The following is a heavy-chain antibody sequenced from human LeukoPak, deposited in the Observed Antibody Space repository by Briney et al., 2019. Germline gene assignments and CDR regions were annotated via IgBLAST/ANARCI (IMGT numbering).Heavy chain of an antibody. V-gene: IGHV4-61*05. J-gene: IGHJ4*02. CDR1: SGSISTSNYY. CDR3: ARGYSGYPYYFDY. D-gene: IGHD5-12*01. Sequence: SETLSLTCTVSSGSISTSNYYWGWVRQPPGKALEWIGYIYYSGSTNYNPSLKSRVTISVDTSKNQFSLKVSSVTAADTAVYYCARGYSGYPYYFDYWGQGTLVTVSS. CDR2: IYYSGST.